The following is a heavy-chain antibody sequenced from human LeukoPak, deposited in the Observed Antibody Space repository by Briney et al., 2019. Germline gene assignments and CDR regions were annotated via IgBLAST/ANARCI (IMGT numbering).Heavy chain of an antibody. V-gene: IGHV1-2*02. J-gene: IGHJ4*02. Sequence: GASVKASCKASGYTFTGYYMHWVRQAPGQGLEWMGWINPNSGGTNYAQKFQGRVTMTRDTSISTAYMEQSRLRSDDTAVYYCAREPASGDWFDYWGQGTLVTVSS. CDR2: INPNSGGT. CDR1: GYTFTGYY. CDR3: AREPASGDWFDY. D-gene: IGHD3-9*01.